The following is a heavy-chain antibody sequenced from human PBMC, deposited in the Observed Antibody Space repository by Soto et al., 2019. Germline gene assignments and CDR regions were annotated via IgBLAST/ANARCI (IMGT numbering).Heavy chain of an antibody. V-gene: IGHV3-9*01. CDR3: VKDMSVPIPTAVWYYFDY. CDR2: ISRDRGTI. CDR1: GFTFDDYA. D-gene: IGHD2-2*02. Sequence: EVQLVESGGGLVQPGRSLRLSCAASGFTFDDYAMHWVRQAPGKGLEWVSGISRDRGTIAYADSVKGRFTISRDNVKNYLYLQMDSLRVEDTALYYCVKDMSVPIPTAVWYYFDYWGQGTLVTVSS. J-gene: IGHJ4*02.